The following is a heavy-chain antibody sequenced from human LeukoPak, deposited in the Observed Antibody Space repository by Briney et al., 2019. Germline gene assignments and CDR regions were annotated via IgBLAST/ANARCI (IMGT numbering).Heavy chain of an antibody. Sequence: SETLSLTCTVSGGSISSYYWSWIRQPPGKGLEWIGYIYYSGSTNYNPSLKGRVTISVDTSKNQFSLKLSSVTAADTAVYYCARLRYFGPYYYYGMDVWGQGTTVTVSS. V-gene: IGHV4-59*08. D-gene: IGHD3-9*01. CDR3: ARLRYFGPYYYYGMDV. CDR2: IYYSGST. J-gene: IGHJ6*02. CDR1: GGSISSYY.